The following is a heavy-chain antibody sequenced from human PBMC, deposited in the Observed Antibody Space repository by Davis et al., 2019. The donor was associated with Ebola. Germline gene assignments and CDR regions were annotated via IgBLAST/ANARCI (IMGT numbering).Heavy chain of an antibody. CDR2: IYYSGST. Sequence: SETLSFTCTVSGGSISSYYWSWIRQPPGKGLEWIGYIYYSGSTNYNPSLKSRVTISVDTSKNQFSLKLSSVTAADTAVYYCARVAVGVLRFLEWLPFDYWGQGTLVTVSS. CDR3: ARVAVGVLRFLEWLPFDY. V-gene: IGHV4-59*08. CDR1: GGSISSYY. J-gene: IGHJ4*02. D-gene: IGHD3-3*01.